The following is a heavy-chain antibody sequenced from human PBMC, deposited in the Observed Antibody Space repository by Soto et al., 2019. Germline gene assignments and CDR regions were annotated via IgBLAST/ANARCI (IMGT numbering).Heavy chain of an antibody. CDR1: GFTFSSYG. V-gene: IGHV3-30*18. CDR3: AKQSGSYYWVDYFDY. J-gene: IGHJ4*02. CDR2: ISYDGSNK. D-gene: IGHD1-26*01. Sequence: QVQLVESGGGVVQPGRSLRLSCAASGFTFSSYGMHWVRQAPGKGLEWVAVISYDGSNKYYADSVKGRFTISRDNSKNTLYLQMNSLRAEDTAVYYCAKQSGSYYWVDYFDYWGQGTLVTVSS.